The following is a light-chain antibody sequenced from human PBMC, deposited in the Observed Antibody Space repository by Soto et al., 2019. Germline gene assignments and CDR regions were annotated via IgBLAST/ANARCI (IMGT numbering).Light chain of an antibody. CDR2: GAS. CDR1: QSISRY. CDR3: QQYGSSPPT. J-gene: IGKJ1*01. V-gene: IGKV3-20*01. Sequence: IVLTQSPGTLSLSPGERTTLSCRSSQSISRYLAWYQQKPGQGPRLLIYGASSRATGTPDRFSGSGSGTDFTLTINRLEPEDVALYYCQQYGSSPPTLGQGTKVDIK.